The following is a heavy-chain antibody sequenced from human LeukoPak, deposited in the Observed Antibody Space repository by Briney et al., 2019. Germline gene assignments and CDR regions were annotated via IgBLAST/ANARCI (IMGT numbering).Heavy chain of an antibody. CDR2: ISSSSSTI. V-gene: IGHV3-48*01. J-gene: IGHJ1*01. Sequence: GGSLRLSCAASGLTFSSYSMNWVRRAPGKGLEWVSYISSSSSTIYYAGSVKGRFTISRDNAKNSLYLQMNSLRAEDTAVYYCARDGANDLCKGGAYFLDWGQGALVTVSS. CDR3: ARDGANDLCKGGAYFLD. CDR1: GLTFSSYS. D-gene: IGHD4/OR15-4a*01.